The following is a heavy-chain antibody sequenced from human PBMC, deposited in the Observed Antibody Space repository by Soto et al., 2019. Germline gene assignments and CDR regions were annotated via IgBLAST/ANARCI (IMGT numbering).Heavy chain of an antibody. J-gene: IGHJ6*02. D-gene: IGHD6-6*01. CDR1: GGSISSGGYY. CDR3: ARGSSIAGLYYGMDV. Sequence: QVPLQESGPGLVKPSQTLSLTCTVSGGSISSGGYYWTWIRQHTGKGLEWIGYNYYSGITYYNPSLKFRVTISLDTSKNQFSLKLSSVTAADTAVYYCARGSSIAGLYYGMDVWGQGTTPTLSS. CDR2: NYYSGIT. V-gene: IGHV4-31*03.